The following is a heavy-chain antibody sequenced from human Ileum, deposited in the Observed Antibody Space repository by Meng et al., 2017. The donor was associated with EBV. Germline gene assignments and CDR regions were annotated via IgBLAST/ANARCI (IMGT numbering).Heavy chain of an antibody. J-gene: IGHJ4*02. D-gene: IGHD4-17*01. CDR1: GLTFMSYG. V-gene: IGHV3-74*01. CDR2: INSDGSNT. CDR3: AISITVTTDY. Sequence: EVRLWCSWGTLIRPGRDLRLSCAAYGLTFMSYGMHWVRQAPGKGLVLVSRINSDGSNTNYADSVKGRFTISRDNAKNTLYLQMNSLRAEDTAMYYCAISITVTTDYWGQGTLVTVSS.